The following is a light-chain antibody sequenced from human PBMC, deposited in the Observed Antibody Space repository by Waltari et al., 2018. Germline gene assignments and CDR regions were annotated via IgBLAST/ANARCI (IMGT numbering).Light chain of an antibody. CDR1: SSNIGNYF. Sequence: QSVLTQPPSVSAAPGQKVTIPCPGSSSNIGNYFVSWYQQVPGTAPKLFIYDNHKRPSGIPDRFSGSKSGTSATLDISGLQTGDEADYYCGTWDGSLGAVVFGGGTKLAVL. V-gene: IGLV1-51*01. CDR3: GTWDGSLGAVV. CDR2: DNH. J-gene: IGLJ2*01.